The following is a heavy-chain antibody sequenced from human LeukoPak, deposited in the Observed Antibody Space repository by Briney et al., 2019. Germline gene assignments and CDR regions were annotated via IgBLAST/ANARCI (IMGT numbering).Heavy chain of an antibody. D-gene: IGHD6-13*01. CDR3: ARDTRIAAAGTLDY. CDR2: INTNTGNP. J-gene: IGHJ4*02. Sequence: RASVNVSCKASGYTFTSYAMNWVRQAPGQGLEWMGWINTNTGNPTYAQGFTGRFVFSLDTSVSTAYLQISSLKAEDTAVYYCARDTRIAAAGTLDYWGQGTLVTVSS. V-gene: IGHV7-4-1*02. CDR1: GYTFTSYA.